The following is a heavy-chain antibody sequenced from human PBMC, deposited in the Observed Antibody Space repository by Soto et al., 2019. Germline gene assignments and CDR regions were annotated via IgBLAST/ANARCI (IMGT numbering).Heavy chain of an antibody. V-gene: IGHV4-31*03. CDR2: ISNSGST. CDR1: GGSIDTAGNY. D-gene: IGHD5-12*01. CDR3: ARDRGYTGYVDH. J-gene: IGHJ5*02. Sequence: QVQLQESGPGLVKPSQTLSLICNVSGGSIDTAGNYWTWIRQHPGKGLEWIGFISNSGSTYYNPSLKSRISISADTSKNQFFLHLSSVTAADTAVYFCARDRGYTGYVDHWGQGTLVTVSS.